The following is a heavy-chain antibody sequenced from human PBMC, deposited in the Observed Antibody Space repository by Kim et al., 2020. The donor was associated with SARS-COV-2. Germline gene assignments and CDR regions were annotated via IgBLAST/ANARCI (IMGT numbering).Heavy chain of an antibody. CDR2: FQYSGNT. V-gene: IGHV4-31*03. Sequence: SETLSLTCTVSGGSINNGANYWSWIRQLPNKGLEWIAFFQYSGNTYYNPSLKSRITISVDTSKNQFSLKLNSATAADTGMYYCARDPTVTTLGGYFDYWGQGTLVTVSS. CDR3: ARDPTVTTLGGYFDY. D-gene: IGHD4-17*01. CDR1: GGSINNGANY. J-gene: IGHJ4*02.